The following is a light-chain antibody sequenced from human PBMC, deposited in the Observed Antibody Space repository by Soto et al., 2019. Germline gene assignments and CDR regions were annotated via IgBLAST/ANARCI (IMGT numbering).Light chain of an antibody. CDR2: GNS. Sequence: QSVLTQPPSVSGAPGQRVTISCTGSNSTIGAGYDVHWYQQLPGTAPKLLIYGNSNRPSGVPDRFSGSKSGTSASLAITGLQSEDDADYYCQSYDSSLSGWVFGGGTKLTVL. CDR1: NSTIGAGYD. CDR3: QSYDSSLSGWV. V-gene: IGLV1-40*01. J-gene: IGLJ3*02.